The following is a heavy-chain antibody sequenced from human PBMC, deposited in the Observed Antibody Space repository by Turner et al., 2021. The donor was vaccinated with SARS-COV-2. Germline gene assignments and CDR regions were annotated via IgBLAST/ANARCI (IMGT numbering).Heavy chain of an antibody. CDR3: ARDGATVTTYFDY. CDR1: GFTFSSYW. V-gene: IGHV3-7*01. CDR2: IKQDGSEK. J-gene: IGHJ4*02. Sequence: EVQLVESGGGLVQTGGSLRLSCAASGFTFSSYWMSWVRQAPGKGLEWVANIKQDGSEKYYVDSVKGRFTISRDNAKNSLYLQMNSLRAEDTAVYYCARDGATVTTYFDYWGQGTLVTVSS. D-gene: IGHD4-4*01.